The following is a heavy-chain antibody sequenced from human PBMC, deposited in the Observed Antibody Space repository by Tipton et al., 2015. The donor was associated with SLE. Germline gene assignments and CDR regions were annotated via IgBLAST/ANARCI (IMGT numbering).Heavy chain of an antibody. CDR1: GGSISSSSYY. J-gene: IGHJ4*02. CDR3: ARQAWGRRTGNFYFHY. CDR2: FYSSGST. D-gene: IGHD4-23*01. Sequence: TLSLTCTVSGGSISSSSYYWGWFRQPPGKGLEWIGSFYSSGSTYYNPSPQSRVTISVDTSKNQSSLKLSSVTAADTAVYYCARQAWGRRTGNFYFHYWGQGTLVTVSS. V-gene: IGHV4-39*07.